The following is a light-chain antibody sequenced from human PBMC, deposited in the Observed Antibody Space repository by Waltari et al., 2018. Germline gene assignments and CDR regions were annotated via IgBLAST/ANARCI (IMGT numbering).Light chain of an antibody. CDR1: QSILYSSNSKNY. CDR2: WAS. V-gene: IGKV4-1*01. CDR3: QQYYSIPYT. J-gene: IGKJ2*01. Sequence: DIVMTQSPDSLAVSLGERATINCKSSQSILYSSNSKNYLAWYQHKPGQPPKLLIYWASNRESGVTARFSGSGSGTDFTLTISSLQAEDVAIYYCQQYYSIPYTFGQGTKLEIK.